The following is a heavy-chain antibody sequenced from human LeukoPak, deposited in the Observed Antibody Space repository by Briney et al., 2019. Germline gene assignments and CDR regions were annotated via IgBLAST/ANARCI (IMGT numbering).Heavy chain of an antibody. J-gene: IGHJ5*02. Sequence: AGGSLRLSCVASGFTFTHHWMHWVRQVPGEGLVWVSRINVEGSRTDYADSVGGRFTISRDNVKNTLYLQMNSLTAEDSAVYYCVRSMSGRNDLWGQGTLVTVSS. V-gene: IGHV3-74*01. CDR1: GFTFTHHW. CDR2: INVEGSRT. D-gene: IGHD3-3*01. CDR3: VRSMSGRNDL.